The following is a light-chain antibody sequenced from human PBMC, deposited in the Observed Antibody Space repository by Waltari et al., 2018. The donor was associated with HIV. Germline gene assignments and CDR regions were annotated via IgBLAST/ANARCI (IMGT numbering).Light chain of an antibody. CDR3: ATWDNGLNGRHV. J-gene: IGLJ1*01. CDR1: SSNIGANI. CDR2: ATN. Sequence: QSVLTQPPSASGTPGQRVTISCSGGSSNIGANIVNWYQLLPGRAPRLLIYATNERPAGGPDRFSGSKSGTSACLASSGLQSEDEGDYYCATWDNGLNGRHVFGTGTQVTV. V-gene: IGLV1-44*01.